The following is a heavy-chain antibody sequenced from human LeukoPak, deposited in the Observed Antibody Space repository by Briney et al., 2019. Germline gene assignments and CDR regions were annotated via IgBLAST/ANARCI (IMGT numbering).Heavy chain of an antibody. J-gene: IGHJ4*02. CDR2: ISSGGTTI. D-gene: IGHD6-19*01. Sequence: GGSLRLSCAASGFTFSNAWMSWVRQAPGKGLGWVSYISSGGTTIYYADSVKGRFTISRDNAKNSLYLQMNSLRAEDTAVYYCARTSYSGGWYFFDYWGQGTLVTVSS. V-gene: IGHV3-11*04. CDR3: ARTSYSGGWYFFDY. CDR1: GFTFSNAW.